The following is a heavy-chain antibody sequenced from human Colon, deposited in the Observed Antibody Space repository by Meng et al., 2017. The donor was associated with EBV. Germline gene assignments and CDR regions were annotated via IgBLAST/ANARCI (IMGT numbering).Heavy chain of an antibody. D-gene: IGHD3-10*01. CDR1: GGSNNRGVYD. V-gene: IGHV4-30-4*01. CDR2: IYYAGGT. J-gene: IGHJ4*02. Sequence: LLVLSGPCLMMPSQTLSLICTVAGGSNNRGVYDWIWIRHPPGMGLVWIEYIYYAGGTYFIPSLKSRVTLSMDSSMNQYSLRLGSVTAADRALSYCAINYCVDYWGQGTLVTVSS. CDR3: AINYCVDY.